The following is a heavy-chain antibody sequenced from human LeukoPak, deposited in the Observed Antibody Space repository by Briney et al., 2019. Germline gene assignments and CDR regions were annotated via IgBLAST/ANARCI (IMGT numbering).Heavy chain of an antibody. D-gene: IGHD5-18*01. J-gene: IGHJ6*03. CDR3: ARDGDTAMPSGYYYMDV. CDR1: GGSISSSSYY. Sequence: PSETLSLTCTVSGGSISSSSYYWGWIRQPPGKGLEWIGSIYYSGSTYYNPSLKSRVTISVDTSKNQFSLKLSSVTAADTAVYYCARDGDTAMPSGYYYMDVWGKGTTVTVSS. CDR2: IYYSGST. V-gene: IGHV4-39*07.